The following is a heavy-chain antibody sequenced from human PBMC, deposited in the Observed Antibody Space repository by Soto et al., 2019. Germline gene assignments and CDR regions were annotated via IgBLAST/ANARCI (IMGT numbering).Heavy chain of an antibody. CDR3: AKNAASYDFWSGYYRY. CDR1: GFTFSSYG. J-gene: IGHJ4*02. V-gene: IGHV3-30*18. CDR2: ISYDGSNK. Sequence: QVQLVESGGGVVQPGRSLRLSCAASGFTFSSYGMHWVRQAPGKGLEWVAVISYDGSNKYYADSVKGRFTISRDNSKNTLYLQMNSLRPEDTAVYYCAKNAASYDFWSGYYRYWGQGTLVTVSS. D-gene: IGHD3-3*01.